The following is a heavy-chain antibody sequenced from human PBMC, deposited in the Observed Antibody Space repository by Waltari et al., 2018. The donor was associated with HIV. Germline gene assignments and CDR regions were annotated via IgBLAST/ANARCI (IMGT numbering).Heavy chain of an antibody. V-gene: IGHV3-7*03. D-gene: IGHD3-16*01. CDR1: VFDFGHYS. CDR2: IRRGNNEK. Sequence: VDSGGGVFKHGGSLRLTCESQVFDFGHYSMNWVRQSPMRGLEWVASIRRGNNEKQYLDSVRGRFAISRDISESSVYLQMESLKEDDTATYFCVRDDPGYGPIDYWGQGTLVTV. CDR3: VRDDPGYGPIDY. J-gene: IGHJ4*02.